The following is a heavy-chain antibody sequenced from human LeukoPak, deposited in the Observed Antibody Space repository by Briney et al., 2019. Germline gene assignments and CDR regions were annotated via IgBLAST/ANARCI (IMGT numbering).Heavy chain of an antibody. D-gene: IGHD6-19*01. CDR1: GGSISSSRYY. CDR3: SSGSSGWFDAFDI. V-gene: IGHV4-39*01. CDR2: IYYSGST. Sequence: PSETLSLTCTVSGGSISSSRYYWGWIRQPPGKGLEWIGSIYYSGSTYYNPSLKSRVTISVDTSKNQFSLKLSSVTAADTAVYYCSSGSSGWFDAFDIWGQGTMVTVSS. J-gene: IGHJ3*02.